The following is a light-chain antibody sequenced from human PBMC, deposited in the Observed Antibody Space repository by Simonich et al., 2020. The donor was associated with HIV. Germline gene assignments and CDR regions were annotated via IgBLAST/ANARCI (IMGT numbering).Light chain of an antibody. CDR3: QQYNTWPPAYT. CDR1: QSVSSN. CDR2: GAS. J-gene: IGKJ2*01. Sequence: IVMTQSPATLSVSPGERATLSCRASQSVSSNLAWYQQKPGQAPRLLIYGASTRATGIPARFSGSGSGTEFTLTISSLQSEDFAVYYCQQYNTWPPAYTFGQGTKLEIK. V-gene: IGKV3-15*01.